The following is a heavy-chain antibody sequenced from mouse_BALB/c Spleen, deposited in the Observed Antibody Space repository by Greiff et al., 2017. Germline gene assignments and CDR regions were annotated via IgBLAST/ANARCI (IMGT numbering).Heavy chain of an antibody. Sequence: EVKVVESGGGLVQPGGSRKLSCAASGFTFSSFGMHWVRQAPEKGLEWVAYISSGSSTIYYADTVKGRFTISRDNPKNTLFLQMTSLRSEDTAMYYCAREKYGNYDAMDYWGQGTSVTVSS. CDR3: AREKYGNYDAMDY. V-gene: IGHV5-17*02. CDR2: ISSGSSTI. J-gene: IGHJ4*01. CDR1: GFTFSSFG. D-gene: IGHD2-10*02.